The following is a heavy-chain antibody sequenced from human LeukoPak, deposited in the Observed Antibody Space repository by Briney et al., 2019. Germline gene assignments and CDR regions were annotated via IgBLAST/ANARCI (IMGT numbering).Heavy chain of an antibody. CDR2: IYTSGST. Sequence: SETLSLTCTVSGGTINSYYWSWIRQPAGEGLEWIGRIYTSGSTSYNPSLKSRVTMSVDASKNQFSLRLSSVTAADTAVYYCARDFGSGGLDYWGQGTLVTVSS. CDR1: GGTINSYY. D-gene: IGHD3-10*01. J-gene: IGHJ4*02. CDR3: ARDFGSGGLDY. V-gene: IGHV4-4*07.